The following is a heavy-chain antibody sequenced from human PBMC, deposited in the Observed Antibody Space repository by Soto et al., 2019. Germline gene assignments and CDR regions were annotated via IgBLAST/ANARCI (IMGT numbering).Heavy chain of an antibody. CDR3: AREDSSGYYAFDI. D-gene: IGHD3-22*01. J-gene: IGHJ3*02. V-gene: IGHV3-53*01. CDR1: GFTVSSNY. Sequence: GGSLRLSCAASGFTVSSNYMSWFRQAPGKGLEWVSVIYSGGSTYYADSVKGRFTISRDNSKNTLYLQMNSLRAEDTAVYYCAREDSSGYYAFDIWGQGTMVTVSS. CDR2: IYSGGST.